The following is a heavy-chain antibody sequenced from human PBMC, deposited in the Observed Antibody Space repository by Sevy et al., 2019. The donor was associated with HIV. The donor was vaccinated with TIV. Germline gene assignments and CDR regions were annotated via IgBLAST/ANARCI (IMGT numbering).Heavy chain of an antibody. Sequence: GSLRLSCAASGFTFSSYSMNWVRQAPGKGLEWVSSISSSSSYIYYADSVKGRFTISRDNAKNSLYLQMNSLRAEDTAVYYCARVRVVYAISGGGYFDYWGQGTLVTVSS. J-gene: IGHJ4*02. V-gene: IGHV3-21*01. D-gene: IGHD2-8*02. CDR2: ISSSSSYI. CDR1: GFTFSSYS. CDR3: ARVRVVYAISGGGYFDY.